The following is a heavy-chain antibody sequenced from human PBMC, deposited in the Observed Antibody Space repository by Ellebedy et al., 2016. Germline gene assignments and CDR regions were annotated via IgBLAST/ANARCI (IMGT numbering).Heavy chain of an antibody. J-gene: IGHJ4*02. CDR1: GFTFTHYA. CDR3: TQEWSGSFPD. D-gene: IGHD1-26*01. Sequence: GGSLRLSCAASGFTFTHYAMNWVRQAPGKGLEWVGRIRGNADSATTEFAAPVKGRFTIPRGDSKNTLNLQMISLKTEDTAVYYCTQEWSGSFPDWGQGTLVTVSS. CDR2: IRGNADSATT. V-gene: IGHV3-15*07.